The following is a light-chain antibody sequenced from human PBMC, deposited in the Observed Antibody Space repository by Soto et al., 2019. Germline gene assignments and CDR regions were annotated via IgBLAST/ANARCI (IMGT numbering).Light chain of an antibody. CDR1: QSISSW. CDR2: KAS. CDR3: QEYDGAPPVT. Sequence: DIQMTQSPSTLSASVGERVTITCRGSQSISSWLAWYQQKPGKAPKLLIYKASSLQSGVPSRFSGSGSGTHFTLTITSLEPEDFAVYYCQEYDGAPPVTFGLGTRLETK. J-gene: IGKJ5*01. V-gene: IGKV1-5*03.